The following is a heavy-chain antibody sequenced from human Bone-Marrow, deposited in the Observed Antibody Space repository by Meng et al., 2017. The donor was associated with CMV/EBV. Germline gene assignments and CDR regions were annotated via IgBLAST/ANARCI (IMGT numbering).Heavy chain of an antibody. CDR1: GFTFSSHS. CDR3: ARDQGGGHYYYAMDV. D-gene: IGHD3-16*01. CDR2: ISSSRNYT. Sequence: GGSLRLSCAVSGFTFSSHSMNWVRQAPGKGLEWVSSISSSRNYTYYADSLKARFTISRDNAKNSLYLQMNSLRADDTAVYYCARDQGGGHYYYAMDVWGQGTTVTVSS. V-gene: IGHV3-21*01. J-gene: IGHJ6*02.